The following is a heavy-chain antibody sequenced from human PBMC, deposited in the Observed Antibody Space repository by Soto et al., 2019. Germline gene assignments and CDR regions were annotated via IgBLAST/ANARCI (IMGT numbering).Heavy chain of an antibody. J-gene: IGHJ4*02. Sequence: GGSLRPSCAASGFTFSTYWTHWGRHVPGKGLEWVSGISGSDDSTYYADSVKGRFTISRDNSKNTLYLQMNSLRAEDTAVYYCAKRSSSSTFDYWGQGTLVTVSS. CDR3: AKRSSSSTFDY. V-gene: IGHV3-23*01. CDR1: GFTFSTYW. D-gene: IGHD6-6*01. CDR2: ISGSDDST.